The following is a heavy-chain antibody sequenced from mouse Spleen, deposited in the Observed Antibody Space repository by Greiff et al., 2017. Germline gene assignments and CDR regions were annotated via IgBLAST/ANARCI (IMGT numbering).Heavy chain of an antibody. CDR1: GFTFSSYA. CDR2: ISSGGGNT. V-gene: IGHV5-9*01. D-gene: IGHD2-3*01. J-gene: IGHJ3*01. Sequence: DVMLVESGGGLVKLGGSLKLSCAASGFTFSSYAMSWVRQTPEKRLEWVATISSGGGNTYYPDSVKGRFTISRDNAKNTLYLQMSSLKSEDTAMYYCARQYDGYLAWFAYWGQGTLVTVSA. CDR3: ARQYDGYLAWFAY.